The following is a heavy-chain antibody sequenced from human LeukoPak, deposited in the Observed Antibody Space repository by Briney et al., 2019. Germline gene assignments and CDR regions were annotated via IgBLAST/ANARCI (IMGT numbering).Heavy chain of an antibody. CDR2: INPSAGTT. V-gene: IGHV1-46*01. CDR1: VDTFSSYY. Sequence: ASVNVSFKASVDTFSSYYVHWVRQAPGQGLEWMGVINPSAGTTNYLQKFQGSVTMTRDTSTNTVYMELSSLRSDDTAVYYCAGQKAAPATLAFDFWGQGALVTVSS. CDR3: AGQKAAPATLAFDF. J-gene: IGHJ4*02. D-gene: IGHD2-15*01.